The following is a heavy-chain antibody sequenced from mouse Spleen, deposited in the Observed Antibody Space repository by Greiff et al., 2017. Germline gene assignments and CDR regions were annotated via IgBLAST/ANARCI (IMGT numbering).Heavy chain of an antibody. CDR2: INPYNGDT. V-gene: IGHV1-20*01. Sequence: EVQLVESGPELVKPGDSVKISCKASGYSFTGYFMNWVMQSHGKSLEWIGRINPYNGDTFYNQKFKGKATLTVDKSSSTAHMELRSLTSEDSAVYYCARSGDGYPAWFAYWGQGTLVTVSA. D-gene: IGHD2-3*01. J-gene: IGHJ3*01. CDR1: GYSFTGYF. CDR3: ARSGDGYPAWFAY.